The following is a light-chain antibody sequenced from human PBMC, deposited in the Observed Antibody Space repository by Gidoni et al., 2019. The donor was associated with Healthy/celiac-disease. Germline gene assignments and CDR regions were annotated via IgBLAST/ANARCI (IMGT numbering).Light chain of an antibody. CDR1: QSVSSSY. CDR2: GAS. Sequence: EIVLTPSPGTLSLSPGERATLSCRASQSVSSSYLAWYQQKPGQAPRLLIYGASTRATGIPDRFSGSGSGTDFTLTIGRLEPEDFAVYYCQQYGSSPQTFGQGTKVEIK. CDR3: QQYGSSPQT. J-gene: IGKJ1*01. V-gene: IGKV3-20*01.